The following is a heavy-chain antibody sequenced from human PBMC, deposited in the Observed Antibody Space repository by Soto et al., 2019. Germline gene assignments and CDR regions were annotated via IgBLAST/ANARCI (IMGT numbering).Heavy chain of an antibody. CDR3: AIGLKDWGKPTVI. J-gene: IGHJ3*02. CDR1: GFTFSSNW. Sequence: VQLVESGGGLVQPGGSLRLSCAASGFTFSSNWMHWVRQAPGKGLVWVSRINGDGSSTTYADSVKGRFTISRDDAKSTLYLQMNSLRAEYTAVYYCAIGLKDWGKPTVIWGQGTVVTVSS. CDR2: INGDGSST. V-gene: IGHV3-74*01. D-gene: IGHD3-16*01.